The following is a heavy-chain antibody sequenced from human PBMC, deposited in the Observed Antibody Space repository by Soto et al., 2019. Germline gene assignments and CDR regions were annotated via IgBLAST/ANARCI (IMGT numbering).Heavy chain of an antibody. J-gene: IGHJ5*02. CDR3: ARVPDR. V-gene: IGHV4-30-4*01. Sequence: PSETLSLTCSVSGGSISSGDYYWNWIRQPPGKGLEWIGHIYYSGSTYYNSSLKSRVTISLDTSKNQFSLDLISVTAADTAVYSCARVPDRWGQGTMVTVSS. D-gene: IGHD2-2*01. CDR2: IYYSGST. CDR1: GGSISSGDYY.